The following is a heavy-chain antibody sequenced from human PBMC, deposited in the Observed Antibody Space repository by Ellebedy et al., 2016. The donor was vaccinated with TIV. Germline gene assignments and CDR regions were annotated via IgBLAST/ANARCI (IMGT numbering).Heavy chain of an antibody. D-gene: IGHD1-26*01. V-gene: IGHV3-7*03. CDR3: ARRRGSYSFDY. Sequence: GESLKISCVVSGFTLSNYWMSWVRQAPGKGLEWVANIQNDGSEKYYVDSVKGRFTISRDNAKNSLYLQMSSLRVEETAMYYCARRRGSYSFDYWGRGTLVTVSS. CDR1: GFTLSNYW. CDR2: IQNDGSEK. J-gene: IGHJ4*02.